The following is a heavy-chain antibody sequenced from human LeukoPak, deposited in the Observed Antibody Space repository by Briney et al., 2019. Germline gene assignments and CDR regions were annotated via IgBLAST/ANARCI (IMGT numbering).Heavy chain of an antibody. V-gene: IGHV1-2*02. CDR3: ARIPPPSFSSLDY. CDR2: INPNSGGT. J-gene: IGHJ4*02. CDR1: GYTFTGYY. Sequence: ASVKVSCKASGYTFTGYYMHWVRQAPGQGLEWMGWINPNSGGTNYAQKFQGRVTMTRDTSISTAYMELSRLRSDDTAVYYCARIPPPSFSSLDYWGQGTLVTVSS. D-gene: IGHD6-13*01.